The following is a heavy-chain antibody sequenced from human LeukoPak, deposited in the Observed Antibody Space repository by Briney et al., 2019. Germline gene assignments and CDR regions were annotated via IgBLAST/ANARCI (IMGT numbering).Heavy chain of an antibody. Sequence: GGSLRLSCAASGFSFSNHDMHWVRQAPGKGLEWVAVASYDGSNKYYADSVKGRITISRDNFKNTLDLQMNSLRAEDTAVYSCAKEDDSSGYYSYFDYWGQGTLVTVSS. CDR2: ASYDGSNK. V-gene: IGHV3-30*18. J-gene: IGHJ4*02. D-gene: IGHD3-22*01. CDR3: AKEDDSSGYYSYFDY. CDR1: GFSFSNHD.